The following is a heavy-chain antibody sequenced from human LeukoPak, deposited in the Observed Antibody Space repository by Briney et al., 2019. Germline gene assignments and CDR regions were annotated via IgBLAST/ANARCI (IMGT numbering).Heavy chain of an antibody. D-gene: IGHD3-10*01. J-gene: IGHJ4*02. V-gene: IGHV3-15*01. CDR1: GFTFTNAW. Sequence: PGGSLRLSCAASGFTFTNAWMTWVRQAPGKGLEWVGRIKSKGDGETTDYAAPVKGRFTMSRDDSKATLYLQMNSLKAEDTAVYYCATDLGLTMIRGVIVHWGQGILVTVSS. CDR2: IKSKGDGETT. CDR3: ATDLGLTMIRGVIVH.